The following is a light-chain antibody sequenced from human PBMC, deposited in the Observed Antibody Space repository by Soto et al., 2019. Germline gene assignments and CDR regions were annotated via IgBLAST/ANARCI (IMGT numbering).Light chain of an antibody. J-gene: IGKJ1*01. CDR1: QSVSGN. CDR2: GAS. Sequence: EIVMTQSPATLSVSPGERATLSCRASQSVSGNLAWYQQKPGQAPRLLIYGASTRASGIPARFSGSGSGTEFTLTISSLRSEDFAVYYCEQYNNWVPGTFGQGTKVEIK. V-gene: IGKV3-15*01. CDR3: EQYNNWVPGT.